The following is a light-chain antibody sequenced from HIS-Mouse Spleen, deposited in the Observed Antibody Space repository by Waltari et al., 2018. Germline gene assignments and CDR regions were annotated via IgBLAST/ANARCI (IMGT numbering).Light chain of an antibody. CDR1: PSVSSSY. V-gene: IGKV3D-7*01. J-gene: IGKJ4*01. CDR3: QQDYNLPRLT. Sequence: EIVMTQSPATLSLSPGERATLPCRASPSVSSSYLSWYQQKPGQAPRLLIYGASTRATGIPARFSGSGSGTDFTLTISSLQPEDFAVYYCQQDYNLPRLTFGGGTKVEIK. CDR2: GAS.